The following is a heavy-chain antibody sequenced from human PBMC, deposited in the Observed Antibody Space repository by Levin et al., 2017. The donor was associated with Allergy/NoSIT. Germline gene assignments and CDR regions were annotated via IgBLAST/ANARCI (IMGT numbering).Heavy chain of an antibody. J-gene: IGHJ4*02. CDR2: IYYSGST. V-gene: IGHV4-39*01. CDR3: ARQNTVDDRVDY. CDR1: GGSISSSSYY. Sequence: PSETLSLTCTVSGGSISSSSYYWGWIRQPPGKGLEWIGSIYYSGSTYYNPSLKSRVTISVDTSKNQFSLKLSSVTAADTAVYYCARQNTVDDRVDYWGQGTLVTVSS. D-gene: IGHD2-2*02.